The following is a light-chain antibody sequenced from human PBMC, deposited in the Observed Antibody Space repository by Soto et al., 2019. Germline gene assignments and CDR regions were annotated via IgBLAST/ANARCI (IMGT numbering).Light chain of an antibody. Sequence: EIVLTQSPATLALSPGERATLSCRASQSVSSYLAWYQQKPGQAPRLLIYDASNRATGIPARFSGSGSGADFTLTISSLEPEDFAVYYCQHRSDWPPTFGQGTKVEIK. CDR1: QSVSSY. CDR2: DAS. CDR3: QHRSDWPPT. V-gene: IGKV3-11*01. J-gene: IGKJ1*01.